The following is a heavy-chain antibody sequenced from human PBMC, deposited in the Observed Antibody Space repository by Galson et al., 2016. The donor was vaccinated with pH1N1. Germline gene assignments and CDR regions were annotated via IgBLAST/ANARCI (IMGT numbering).Heavy chain of an antibody. J-gene: IGHJ4*02. CDR1: GFTFDDYA. CDR3: AKVGGLVSGYFDY. CDR2: ISWNSGSI. D-gene: IGHD3-16*01. Sequence: SLRLSCAASGFTFDDYAMHWVRQAPGKGLEWVSGISWNSGSIGYADSVKGRFTISRDNAKNSLYLQMNSLRAEDTALYYCAKVGGLVSGYFDYWGQGTLVTVSS. V-gene: IGHV3-9*01.